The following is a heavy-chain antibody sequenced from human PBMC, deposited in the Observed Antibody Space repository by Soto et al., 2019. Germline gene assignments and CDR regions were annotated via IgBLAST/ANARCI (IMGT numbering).Heavy chain of an antibody. V-gene: IGHV4-30-4*01. D-gene: IGHD3-10*01. Sequence: SETLSLTCTVSGGSISSGDYYWSWIRQPPGKGLEWIGYIYYSGSTYYNPSLKSRVTISVDTSKNQFSLKLSSVTAADTAVYYCARDLLVPYYYGMDVWGQGTTVTVSS. CDR1: GGSISSGDYY. CDR3: ARDLLVPYYYGMDV. CDR2: IYYSGST. J-gene: IGHJ6*02.